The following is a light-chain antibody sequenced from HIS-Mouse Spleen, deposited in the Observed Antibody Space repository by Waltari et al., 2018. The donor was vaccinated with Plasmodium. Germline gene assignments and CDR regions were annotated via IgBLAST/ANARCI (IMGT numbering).Light chain of an antibody. V-gene: IGKV3-15*01. J-gene: IGKJ3*01. CDR2: GAS. CDR3: QQYNNWSFT. CDR1: QSVSSN. Sequence: IVMPQSPATLSVSPGERATLPCRASQSVSSNLAWYQQKPGQAPRLLIYGASTRATGIPARFSGSGSGTEFTLTISSLQSEDCAVYYCQQYNNWSFTFGPGTKVDIK.